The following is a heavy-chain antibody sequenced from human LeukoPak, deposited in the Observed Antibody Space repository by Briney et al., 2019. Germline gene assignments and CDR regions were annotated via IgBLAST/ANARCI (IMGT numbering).Heavy chain of an antibody. CDR3: ARGHYYDSSGLSFDY. Sequence: GGSLRLSCAASGFTFSSYVMHWVRQAPGKGLEWVALISSDENNKYHADSVKGRFTISRDNAKNTLYLQMNSLRAEDTAVYYCARGHYYDSSGLSFDYWGQGTLVTVSS. CDR2: ISSDENNK. V-gene: IGHV3-30*03. CDR1: GFTFSSYV. D-gene: IGHD3-22*01. J-gene: IGHJ4*02.